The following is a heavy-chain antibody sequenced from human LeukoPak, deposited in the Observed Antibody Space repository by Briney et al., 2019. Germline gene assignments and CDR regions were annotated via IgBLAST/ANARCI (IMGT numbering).Heavy chain of an antibody. CDR2: FDSSGST. Sequence: SETLSLTCTVSGGSISSRTYYWGWIRQPPGKGLEWIGSFDSSGSTYYNPSLKSRVTISVDTSKSQFSLKLSSVTAADTAAYYCARHIYSSSWYEGAPFDYWGQGTLVTVSS. CDR3: ARHIYSSSWYEGAPFDY. D-gene: IGHD6-13*01. CDR1: GGSISSRTYY. J-gene: IGHJ4*02. V-gene: IGHV4-39*01.